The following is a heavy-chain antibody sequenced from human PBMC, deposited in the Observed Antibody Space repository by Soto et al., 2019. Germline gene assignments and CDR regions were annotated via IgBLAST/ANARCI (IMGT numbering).Heavy chain of an antibody. CDR1: GDTFSFYT. CDR3: AASYGSGYRAFDY. D-gene: IGHD3-10*01. CDR2: INPIVSMA. Sequence: QVQLVQSGTEVQKPGSSVKVSCKASGDTFSFYTINWVRQAPGLGLEWVGRINPIVSMANYAQKFQGRVSMTADKSTSTAYMELRSLRWDDTAMYFCAASYGSGYRAFDYWGQGALVIVSS. J-gene: IGHJ4*02. V-gene: IGHV1-69*02.